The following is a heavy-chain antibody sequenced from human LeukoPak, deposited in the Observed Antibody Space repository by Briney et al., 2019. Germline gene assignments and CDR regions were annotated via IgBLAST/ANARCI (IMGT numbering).Heavy chain of an antibody. Sequence: GGSLRLSCAISGFTFSTYNMNWVRQAPGKGLEWVSSISSSSTYIYYADSVKGRFTISRDNAKNSLYLQINSLRAEDTAVYYCARTRITVTTRSWDYWGQGTLVTVSS. CDR2: ISSSSTYI. D-gene: IGHD4-17*01. J-gene: IGHJ4*02. CDR3: ARTRITVTTRSWDY. CDR1: GFTFSTYN. V-gene: IGHV3-21*01.